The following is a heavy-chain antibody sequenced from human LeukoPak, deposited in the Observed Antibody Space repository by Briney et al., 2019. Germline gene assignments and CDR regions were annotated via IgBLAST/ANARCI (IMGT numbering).Heavy chain of an antibody. J-gene: IGHJ4*02. D-gene: IGHD2-2*01. Sequence: GVSLRLSCAASGFTFCSYAMSWVRQAPGKGLEWVSAISGSGGSTYYADSVRGRFTISRDNSKNTLYLQMNSLRAEDTAVYYCARRIVVVPAAILYFDYWGQGTLVTVSS. CDR3: ARRIVVVPAAILYFDY. CDR2: ISGSGGST. CDR1: GFTFCSYA. V-gene: IGHV3-23*01.